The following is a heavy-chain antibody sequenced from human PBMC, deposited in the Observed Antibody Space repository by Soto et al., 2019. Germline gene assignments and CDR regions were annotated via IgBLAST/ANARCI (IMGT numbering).Heavy chain of an antibody. D-gene: IGHD5-12*01. J-gene: IGHJ5*02. CDR3: AKVPCTSGDKSYDST. CDR2: ISGSGGST. Sequence: GGSLRLSCAASGFTFSSYAMSWVRQAPGKGLEWVSAISGSGGSTYYADSVKGRFTISRDKSKNTLYLQMNSRRAEDTAVYYCAKVPCTSGDKSYDSTWGQGTLVTVSS. V-gene: IGHV3-23*01. CDR1: GFTFSSYA.